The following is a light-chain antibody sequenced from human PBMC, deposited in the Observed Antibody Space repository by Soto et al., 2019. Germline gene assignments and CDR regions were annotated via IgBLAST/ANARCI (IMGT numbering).Light chain of an antibody. Sequence: ELVLTQSPGTLSLSPGDSATVSCRASQTISRNYLVWYQKKCGQAPRLLIYGASTRATGIPDRFTGSGSGTDFTLTITRVEPEDFAVYYCQQYGGPVPWTFGQGTKVDIK. V-gene: IGKV3-20*01. J-gene: IGKJ1*01. CDR2: GAS. CDR1: QTISRNY. CDR3: QQYGGPVPWT.